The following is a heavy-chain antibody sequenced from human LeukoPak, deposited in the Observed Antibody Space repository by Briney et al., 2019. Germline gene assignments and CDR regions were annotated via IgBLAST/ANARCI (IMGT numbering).Heavy chain of an antibody. CDR3: ARGYDY. Sequence: SETLSLTCSVSGGSISGSHYYSAWIRQPPGKGLEWIAIINYSGNRYYNPSLRSRATISVDTSTNQFSLNLNSVTAEETAVYYCARGYDYWGQGTLVTVSS. CDR2: INYSGNR. V-gene: IGHV4-39*01. J-gene: IGHJ4*02. CDR1: GGSISGSHYY. D-gene: IGHD3-22*01.